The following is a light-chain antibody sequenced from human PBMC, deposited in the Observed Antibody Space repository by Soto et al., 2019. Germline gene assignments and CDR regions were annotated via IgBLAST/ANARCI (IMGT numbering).Light chain of an antibody. Sequence: QSVLAQPASVSGSPGQSITISCTGTSSDVGAYNSVSWYQQHPHRAPQVIIYKGTQRPSGVSNRFSGSTSGNAASLTISGLQSEDEADYYCISYTSDDVRYVFGTGTKVTV. J-gene: IGLJ1*01. CDR3: ISYTSDDVRYV. V-gene: IGLV2-14*02. CDR2: KGT. CDR1: SSDVGAYNS.